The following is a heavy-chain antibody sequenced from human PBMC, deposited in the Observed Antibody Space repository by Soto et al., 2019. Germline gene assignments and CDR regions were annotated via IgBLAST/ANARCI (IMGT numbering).Heavy chain of an antibody. CDR1: GGTFSSYT. J-gene: IGHJ4*02. CDR2: IIPLFGTT. Sequence: XSVKVSCKASGGTFSSYTIAWVRQAPGQGLEWMGEIIPLFGTTNYVEKFQGRLTITADASTSTAYMELSSLRSEDTAMYYCARDSIAAAGTDYWGQGTLVTVSS. V-gene: IGHV1-69*01. CDR3: ARDSIAAAGTDY. D-gene: IGHD6-13*01.